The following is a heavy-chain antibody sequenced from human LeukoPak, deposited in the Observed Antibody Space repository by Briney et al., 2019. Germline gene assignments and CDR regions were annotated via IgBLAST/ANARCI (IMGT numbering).Heavy chain of an antibody. Sequence: GSLRLSCAASGFTFSSYEMNWVRQAPGKGLEWIEYIYYIGSTNYNPSLKSRVTISVDTSKNQFSLKLRSVTGADTALYYCASTRRDGYPFDYWGQGTLVTVSS. CDR2: IYYIGST. D-gene: IGHD5-24*01. J-gene: IGHJ4*02. CDR1: GFTFSSYE. V-gene: IGHV4-59*01. CDR3: ASTRRDGYPFDY.